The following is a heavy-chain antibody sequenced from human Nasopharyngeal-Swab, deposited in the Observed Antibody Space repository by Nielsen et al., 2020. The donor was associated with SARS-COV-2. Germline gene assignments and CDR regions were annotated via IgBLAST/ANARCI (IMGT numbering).Heavy chain of an antibody. CDR2: ISSSGSTI. D-gene: IGHD3-3*01. CDR1: GFTFSSYE. CDR3: ARVKYYDFWSGYYPEAYYYYGMDV. V-gene: IGHV3-48*03. J-gene: IGHJ6*02. Sequence: GESLKISCAASGFTFSSYEMNWVRQAPGKGLEWVSYISSSGSTIYYADSVKGRFTISRDNAKISLYLQMNSLRAEDTAVYYCARVKYYDFWSGYYPEAYYYYGMDVWGQGTTVTVSS.